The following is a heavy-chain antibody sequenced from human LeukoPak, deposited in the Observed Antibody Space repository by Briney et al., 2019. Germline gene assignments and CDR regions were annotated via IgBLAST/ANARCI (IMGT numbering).Heavy chain of an antibody. CDR2: INWNGGST. CDR1: GVTFDDYG. V-gene: IGHV3-20*01. CDR3: ARKAKIIFSGSRGAFDI. D-gene: IGHD1-26*01. Sequence: PGGSLRLSCAASGVTFDDYGMSWVRQAPGKGLEWVSGINWNGGSTGYADSVKGRFTISRDNAKNSLYLQMNSLRAEDTALYHCARKAKIIFSGSRGAFDIWGQGTMVTVSS. J-gene: IGHJ3*02.